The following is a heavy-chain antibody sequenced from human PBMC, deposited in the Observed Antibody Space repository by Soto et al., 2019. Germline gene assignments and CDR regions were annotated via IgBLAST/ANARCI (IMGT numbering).Heavy chain of an antibody. CDR1: GGSVSRGGYY. V-gene: IGHV4-31*03. D-gene: IGHD2-15*01. CDR2: IFSSGTT. Sequence: SETLSLTCTVSGGSVSRGGYYWTWIRQHPGKGLECIGYIFSSGTTYYTPSLKSRLTMSVDTSKNQFSLKVSSVTAADTAVYYCARLRGGDSFALLDYWGQGTMVTSPQ. J-gene: IGHJ4*02. CDR3: ARLRGGDSFALLDY.